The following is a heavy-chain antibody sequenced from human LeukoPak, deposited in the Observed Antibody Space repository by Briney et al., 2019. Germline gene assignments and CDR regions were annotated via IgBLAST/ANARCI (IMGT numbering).Heavy chain of an antibody. D-gene: IGHD2-2*01. CDR3: ARDFCNSASCPNNWIDP. CDR2: TYYRSKWYN. CDR1: GDSVSSNSAA. Sequence: KSSQTLSLTCAISGDSVSSNSAAWNWIRQSPSRGLEWLGRTYYRSKWYNNYAISVKSRITVSPDTSKNQFSLQLNSVTPEDTAVYYCARDFCNSASCPNNWIDPWGQGTLVTVSS. V-gene: IGHV6-1*01. J-gene: IGHJ5*02.